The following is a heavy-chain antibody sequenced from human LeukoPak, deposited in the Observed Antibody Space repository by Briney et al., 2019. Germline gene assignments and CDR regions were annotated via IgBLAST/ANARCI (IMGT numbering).Heavy chain of an antibody. CDR3: ARDSGGSSPFDY. CDR1: GFTFSSYE. D-gene: IGHD2-15*01. Sequence: GGSLRLSCAASGFTFSSYEMHWVRQAPGKGREWVSYISNSGSTIYYADSVKGRFTISRDNAKNSLYLQMNSLRAEDTAVYYCARDSGGSSPFDYWGQGTLVTVSS. J-gene: IGHJ4*02. CDR2: ISNSGSTI. V-gene: IGHV3-48*03.